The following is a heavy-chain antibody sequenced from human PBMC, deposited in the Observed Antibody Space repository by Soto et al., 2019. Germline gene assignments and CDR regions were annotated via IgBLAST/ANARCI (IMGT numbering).Heavy chain of an antibody. CDR1: GYSFTSYW. D-gene: IGHD6-19*01. Sequence: GESLKISCEGSGYSFTSYWIGWVRQMPGKGLEWMGFIYPRDSDTRYSPSFQGQVTISADKSISTAYLQWSNLKASDTAMYYCAWSSVSRHYYCGMDVWGQGTTVTGSS. J-gene: IGHJ6*02. V-gene: IGHV5-51*01. CDR2: IYPRDSDT. CDR3: AWSSVSRHYYCGMDV.